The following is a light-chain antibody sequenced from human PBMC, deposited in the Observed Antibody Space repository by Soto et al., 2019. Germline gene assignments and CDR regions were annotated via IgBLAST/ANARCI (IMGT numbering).Light chain of an antibody. CDR1: QSISSW. J-gene: IGKJ2*01. V-gene: IGKV1-5*03. CDR3: QQYSSYSPYT. Sequence: DIQMTQSPSTLSASVGDRVTITCRASQSISSWLAWYLQKPGKAPKLLIYKASTLQDGVPSRFSGSGSGTEFTLTISSLQPDDFASYYCQQYSSYSPYTFGQGTKLEIK. CDR2: KAS.